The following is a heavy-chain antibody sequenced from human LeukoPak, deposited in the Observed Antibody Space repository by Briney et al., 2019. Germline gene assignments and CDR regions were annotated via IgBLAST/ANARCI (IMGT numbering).Heavy chain of an antibody. J-gene: IGHJ4*02. D-gene: IGHD4-23*01. CDR3: ARGRPHGNDY. CDR2: IASDGSST. CDR1: GFTFSSYW. Sequence: PGGSLRLSCAASGFTFSSYWMNWVRQAPGKGLVWVSRIASDGSSTTYADSVKGRFSISRDNAKNTLYLRMNCLRAEDTAVYYCARGRPHGNDYWGQGTLVTVSS. V-gene: IGHV3-74*01.